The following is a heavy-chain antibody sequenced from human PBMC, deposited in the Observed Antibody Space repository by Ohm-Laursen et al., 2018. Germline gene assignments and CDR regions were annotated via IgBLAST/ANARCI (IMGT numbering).Heavy chain of an antibody. CDR2: IKEDGSQK. CDR1: GFTFSSYW. CDR3: ARDISPVIVGVAFNVFDI. V-gene: IGHV3-7*01. J-gene: IGHJ3*02. Sequence: SLRLSCAASGFTFSSYWMTWVRQAPGKELEWVANIKEDGSQKNYVDSVKGRFTISRDNANNFLYLQMNSLRAEDTAVYYCARDISPVIVGVAFNVFDIWAKGQWSPSLQ. D-gene: IGHD1-26*01.